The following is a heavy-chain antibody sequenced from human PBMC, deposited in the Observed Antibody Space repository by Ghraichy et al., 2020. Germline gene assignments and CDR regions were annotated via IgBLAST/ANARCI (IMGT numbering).Heavy chain of an antibody. D-gene: IGHD5-18*01. CDR2: IYYSGST. CDR3: ARGRGYSYAFDP. CDR1: GGSISSSGFY. V-gene: IGHV4-39*01. J-gene: IGHJ5*02. Sequence: SETLSLTCTVSGGSISSSGFYWGWIRQPPGKGLEWIGNIYYSGSTYYNPSLKSRVTISVDTSKNQFSLKLSSVTAADTALYFCARGRGYSYAFDPWGPGTLVLVSS.